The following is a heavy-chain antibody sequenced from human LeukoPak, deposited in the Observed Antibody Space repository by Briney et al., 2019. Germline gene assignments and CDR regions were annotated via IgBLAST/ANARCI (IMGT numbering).Heavy chain of an antibody. D-gene: IGHD2-2*01. Sequence: PRKSLRLSCAASGFTFNNYGMHWVRQAPGKGLEWVAVISYDGRNKHYPDSVKGRFTIYRDISTDTLWLQMDSLRTEDTAVYYCAKGPLRGTAAAIDYWGQGTLVTVSS. V-gene: IGHV3-30*18. CDR1: GFTFNNYG. J-gene: IGHJ4*02. CDR3: AKGPLRGTAAAIDY. CDR2: ISYDGRNK.